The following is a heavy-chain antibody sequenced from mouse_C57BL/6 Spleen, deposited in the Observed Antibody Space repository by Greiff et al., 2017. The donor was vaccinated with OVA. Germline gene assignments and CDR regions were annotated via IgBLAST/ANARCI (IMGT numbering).Heavy chain of an antibody. J-gene: IGHJ2*01. D-gene: IGHD1-1*01. CDR2: ISDGGSYT. Sequence: EVKLVESGGGLVKPGGSLKLSCAASGFTFSSYAMSWVRQTPEKRLEWVATISDGGSYTYYPDNVKGRFTISRDNAKNNLYLQMSHLKSEDTAMYYCARDYEYYFDYWGQGTTLTVSS. CDR3: ARDYEYYFDY. CDR1: GFTFSSYA. V-gene: IGHV5-4*01.